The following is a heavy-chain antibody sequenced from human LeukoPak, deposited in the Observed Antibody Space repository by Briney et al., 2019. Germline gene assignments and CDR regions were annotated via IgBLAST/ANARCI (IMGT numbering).Heavy chain of an antibody. V-gene: IGHV3-30*18. J-gene: IGHJ4*02. CDR3: AKVEEAKGFDY. Sequence: PGGSLRLSCAASGFTFSSYGMHWVRQAPGKGLEWVAVISYDGSNKYYADSVKGRFTISRDNSKNTLYLQMNSLRAEDTAVYYCAKVEEAKGFDYWGQGTLVTVSS. CDR2: ISYDGSNK. D-gene: IGHD5-24*01. CDR1: GFTFSSYG.